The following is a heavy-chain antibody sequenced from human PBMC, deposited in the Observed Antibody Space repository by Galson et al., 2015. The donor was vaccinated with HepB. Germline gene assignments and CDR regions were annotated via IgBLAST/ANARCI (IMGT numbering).Heavy chain of an antibody. D-gene: IGHD3-16*02. J-gene: IGHJ4*02. Sequence: SVKVSCKASGYTFSSLGISWVRQAPGQGLEWMGWISTYHGNTNYVQKFQGRVTMTTDTSTNTVHMELRSLRSDDTAVYYCARGGHLGELSSFDYWGQGTLVTVSS. CDR2: ISTYHGNT. CDR1: GYTFSSLG. CDR3: ARGGHLGELSSFDY. V-gene: IGHV1-18*01.